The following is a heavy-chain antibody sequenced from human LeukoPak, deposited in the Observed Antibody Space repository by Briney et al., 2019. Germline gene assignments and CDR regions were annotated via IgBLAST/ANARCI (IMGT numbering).Heavy chain of an antibody. D-gene: IGHD1-26*01. J-gene: IGHJ4*02. CDR1: GFTFSTYA. CDR2: VGGGADWT. CDR3: AKALLVGTTPFDY. V-gene: IGHV3-23*01. Sequence: GGSLRLSCAASGFTFSTYAMSWVRQAPGEWREWVSSVGGGADWTYYPGAVKGRFSISRDNSKNTLYLQMNNLRAEDTAVYYCAKALLVGTTPFDYWGQGTLVTVSS.